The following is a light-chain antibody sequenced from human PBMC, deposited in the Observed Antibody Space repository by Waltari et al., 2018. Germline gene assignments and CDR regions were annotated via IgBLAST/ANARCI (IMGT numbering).Light chain of an antibody. Sequence: SYELTQPPSVSVSPGQTASITCSGDKWGDKYACWYQQKPGQSPVLVIYQDSKRPSGIPERFSGSNSGNTATLTISGTPAMDEADYYCQAWDSSTAVVFGGGTKLTVL. V-gene: IGLV3-1*01. CDR3: QAWDSSTAVV. J-gene: IGLJ2*01. CDR1: KWGDKY. CDR2: QDS.